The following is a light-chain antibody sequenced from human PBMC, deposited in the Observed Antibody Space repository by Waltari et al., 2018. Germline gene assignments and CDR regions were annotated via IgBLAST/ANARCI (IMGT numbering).Light chain of an antibody. CDR1: QSVNSN. CDR3: QQYSTWPPWT. J-gene: IGKJ1*01. Sequence: DIVTTQSPATLSVSPGERATLSCRTSQSVNSNLAWYQQKPGQAPRLPVFGASTRATGIPARFTGSGSGTEFTLTISSLQSEDFAIYYCQQYSTWPPWTFGQGTKVDIK. CDR2: GAS. V-gene: IGKV3-15*01.